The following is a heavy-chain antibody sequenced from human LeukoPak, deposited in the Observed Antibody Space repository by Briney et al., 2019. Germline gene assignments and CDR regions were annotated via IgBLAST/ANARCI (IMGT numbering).Heavy chain of an antibody. CDR2: IIPIFGTA. Sequence: SVKVSCKASGGTFSSYVISWVRQAPGQGLEWMGGIIPIFGTANYAQKFQGRVTITTDESTSTAYMELSSLRSEDTAVYYCARDGGAAAGYFDYWGQGTLVTVSS. J-gene: IGHJ4*02. D-gene: IGHD6-13*01. CDR3: ARDGGAAAGYFDY. V-gene: IGHV1-69*05. CDR1: GGTFSSYV.